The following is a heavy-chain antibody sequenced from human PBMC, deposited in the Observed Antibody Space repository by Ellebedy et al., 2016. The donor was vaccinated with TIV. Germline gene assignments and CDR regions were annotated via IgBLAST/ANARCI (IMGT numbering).Heavy chain of an antibody. CDR1: GFTFSSYA. D-gene: IGHD3-10*01. CDR3: ARELRARNSYGSGY. V-gene: IGHV3-23*01. Sequence: GGSLRLXCAASGFTFSSYAMSWVRQAPGKGLEWVSAISGSGGSTYYADSVKGRFTISRDNSKNTLYLQMNSLRAEDTAVYYCARELRARNSYGSGYWGQGTLVTVSS. J-gene: IGHJ4*02. CDR2: ISGSGGST.